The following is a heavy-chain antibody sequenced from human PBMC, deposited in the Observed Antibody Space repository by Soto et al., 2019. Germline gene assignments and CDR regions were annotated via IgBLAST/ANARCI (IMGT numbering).Heavy chain of an antibody. Sequence: GGSLRLSCAASGFTFSSYDMHWVRQAPGKGLEWVAVISYDGSNKYYADSVKGRFTISRDNSKNTLYLQMNSLRAEDTAVYYCARDEYDFWSGLTYYYGMDVWGQGTTVTVSS. CDR2: ISYDGSNK. V-gene: IGHV3-30-3*01. J-gene: IGHJ6*02. CDR3: ARDEYDFWSGLTYYYGMDV. D-gene: IGHD3-3*01. CDR1: GFTFSSYD.